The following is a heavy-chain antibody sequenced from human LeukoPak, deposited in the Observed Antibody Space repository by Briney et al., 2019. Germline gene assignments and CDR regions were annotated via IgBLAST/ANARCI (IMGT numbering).Heavy chain of an antibody. J-gene: IGHJ4*02. CDR2: ISYDGSNK. V-gene: IGHV3-30*18. CDR1: GFTFSSYG. Sequence: GRSLRLSCAASGFTFSSYGMHWVRQAPGKGLEWVAVISYDGSNKYYADSVKGRFTISRDNSKNTLYLQMNSLRAEDTAVYYCAKDAASSGWYYFDYWGQGTLVTVSS. CDR3: AKDAASSGWYYFDY. D-gene: IGHD6-19*01.